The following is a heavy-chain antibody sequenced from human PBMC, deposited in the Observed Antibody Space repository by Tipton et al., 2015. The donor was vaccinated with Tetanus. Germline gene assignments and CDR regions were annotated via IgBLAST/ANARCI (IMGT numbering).Heavy chain of an antibody. J-gene: IGHJ3*01. V-gene: IGHV1-46*01. CDR2: INPSGGLT. CDR1: GYTFTTYG. Sequence: QVQLVQSGAEVKEPGSSVKVSCKASGYTFTTYGITWVRQAPGRGLEWMGTINPSGGLTTYAQKFRGRLIVAKDTSTSTVSMELNSLRSEDTAVYYCARGRGRGAFDLWGQGTMVTVSS. D-gene: IGHD2-15*01. CDR3: ARGRGRGAFDL.